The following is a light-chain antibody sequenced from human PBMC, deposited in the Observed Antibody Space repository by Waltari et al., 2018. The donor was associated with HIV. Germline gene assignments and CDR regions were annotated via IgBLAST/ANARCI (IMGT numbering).Light chain of an antibody. J-gene: IGLJ2*01. CDR2: QDS. CDR3: QAWDSSTVV. CDR1: KLGDKS. V-gene: IGLV3-1*01. Sequence: SYEVTQPPSVSVSPGQTASISCSGDKLGDKSACWYQQRPGQSPVLVIYQDSKRPSAIPERFSGSNSGNTATLTISGTQAMDEADYYCQAWDSSTVVFGGGTKLTVL.